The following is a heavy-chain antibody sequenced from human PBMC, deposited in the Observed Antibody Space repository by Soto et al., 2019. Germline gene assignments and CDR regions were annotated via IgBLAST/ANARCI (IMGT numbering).Heavy chain of an antibody. CDR3: AKDLREMATIRPDY. Sequence: GGSLRLSCAASGFTFSSYSMNWVRQAPGKGLEWVSYISSSSSTIYYADYVKGRFTISRDNAKNSLYLQMNSLRAEDTAVYYCAKDLREMATIRPDYWGQGILVTVSS. CDR2: ISSSSSTI. D-gene: IGHD5-12*01. J-gene: IGHJ4*02. V-gene: IGHV3-48*01. CDR1: GFTFSSYS.